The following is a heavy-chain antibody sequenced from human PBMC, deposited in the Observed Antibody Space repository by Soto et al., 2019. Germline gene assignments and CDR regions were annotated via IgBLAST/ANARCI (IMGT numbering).Heavy chain of an antibody. CDR3: ARAKSCSVGNCYDLDS. J-gene: IGHJ4*02. CDR1: GYTFTNYG. Sequence: QVQLVQSGAEVKKPGASVKVSCRASGYTFTNYGISWVRQAPGKGLEWMGWISASNGNTHYAQQLQGRVTMTTYTSTSAAYMGLRSLRSDDTAVFYCARAKSCSVGNCYDLDSWGQGTLVTLSS. D-gene: IGHD2-15*01. V-gene: IGHV1-18*04. CDR2: ISASNGNT.